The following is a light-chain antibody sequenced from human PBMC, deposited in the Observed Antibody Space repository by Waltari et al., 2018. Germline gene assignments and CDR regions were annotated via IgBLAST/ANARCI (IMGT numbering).Light chain of an antibody. J-gene: IGLJ3*02. CDR2: EVN. V-gene: IGLV2-23*02. CDR3: CSYAGDGMVM. Sequence: QSALTQPASVSGSPGQSITISCTVTSTNIGNYNLVSWYQQHPGKAPKLIIYEVNKWPSGISSRFSGSKSGNTASLTISGLQAEDEADYYCCSYAGDGMVMFGGGTKL. CDR1: STNIGNYNL.